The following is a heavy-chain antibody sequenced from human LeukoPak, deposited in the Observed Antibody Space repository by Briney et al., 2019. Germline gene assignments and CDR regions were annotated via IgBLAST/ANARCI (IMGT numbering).Heavy chain of an antibody. CDR2: ISGSGGST. Sequence: GGSLRLSCAASGFTFSSYWMSWVRQAPGKGLEWVSAISGSGGSTYYADSVKGRFTISRDNSKNTLYLQMNSLRAEDTAVYYCAKAIGLYGDYMYYFDYWGQGTLVTVSS. J-gene: IGHJ4*02. CDR3: AKAIGLYGDYMYYFDY. V-gene: IGHV3-23*01. D-gene: IGHD4-17*01. CDR1: GFTFSSYW.